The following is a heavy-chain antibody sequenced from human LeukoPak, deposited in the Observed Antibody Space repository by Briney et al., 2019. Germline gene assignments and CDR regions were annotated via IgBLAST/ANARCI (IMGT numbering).Heavy chain of an antibody. CDR2: ISSSGSTT. J-gene: IGHJ4*02. V-gene: IGHV3-48*03. Sequence: GGSLRLSCAASGFTFSNYEMNWVRQAPGKGLEWVSYISSSGSTTYYADSVKGRFTISRDNAKNSLYLQMNSLRAEDTAVYYCARGYCSGGSCYFDYWGQGTLDTVSS. CDR1: GFTFSNYE. D-gene: IGHD2-15*01. CDR3: ARGYCSGGSCYFDY.